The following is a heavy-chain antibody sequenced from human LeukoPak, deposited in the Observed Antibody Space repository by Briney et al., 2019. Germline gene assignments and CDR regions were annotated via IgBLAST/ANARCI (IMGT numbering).Heavy chain of an antibody. J-gene: IGHJ6*03. D-gene: IGHD3-22*01. CDR1: GGTFSSYA. V-gene: IGHV1-69*13. CDR2: IIPIFGTA. Sequence: ASVKVSCKASGGTFSSYAISWVRQAPGQGLEWMGGIIPIFGTANYAQKFQGRVTITADESTSTAYMELSSLRSEDTAVYYCARVGYYDSSGYPSYYYYYMDVWGKGTTVTISS. CDR3: ARVGYYDSSGYPSYYYYYMDV.